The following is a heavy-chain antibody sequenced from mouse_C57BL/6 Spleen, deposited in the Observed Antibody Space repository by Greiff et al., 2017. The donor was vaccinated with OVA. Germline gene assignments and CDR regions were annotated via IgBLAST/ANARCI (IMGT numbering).Heavy chain of an antibody. Sequence: EVQLQQSGPGLVKPSQSLSLTCSVTGYSITSGYYWNWIRQFPGNKLEWMGYISYDGSNNYNPSLKNRISITRDTSKNQFFLKLNSVTTEDTATYYWAIYDGYYVDYWGQGTTLTVSS. V-gene: IGHV3-6*01. J-gene: IGHJ2*01. CDR1: GYSITSGYY. D-gene: IGHD2-3*01. CDR3: AIYDGYYVDY. CDR2: ISYDGSN.